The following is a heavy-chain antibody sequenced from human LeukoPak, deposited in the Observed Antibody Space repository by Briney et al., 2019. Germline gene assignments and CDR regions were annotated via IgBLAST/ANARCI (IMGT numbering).Heavy chain of an antibody. J-gene: IGHJ3*02. CDR1: GGSVSSGSYY. CDR3: AREAVSEYYYDSSGYSAFDI. Sequence: SETLSLTCTVSGGSVSSGSYYWSWIRQPPGKGLEWIGYIYYSGSTNYNPSLKGRVTISVDTSKNQFSLKLSSVTAADTAVYYCAREAVSEYYYDSSGYSAFDIWGQGTMVTVSS. D-gene: IGHD3-22*01. V-gene: IGHV4-61*01. CDR2: IYYSGST.